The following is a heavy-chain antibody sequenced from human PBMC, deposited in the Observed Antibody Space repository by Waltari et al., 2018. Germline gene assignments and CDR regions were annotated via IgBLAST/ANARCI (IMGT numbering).Heavy chain of an antibody. CDR3: ARWRGQQSEFDS. CDR2: IRQDYGV. Sequence: EVQLVESGGGLVQPGGSLRLSCAAAGFRFIPYSMAWVRQAPGKGLEWVANIRQDYGVEYVDSVKGRFTISRDSAKNSMYLQMNSLRAEDTAMYYCARWRGQQSEFDSWGPGTLVTVSS. CDR1: GFRFIPYS. V-gene: IGHV3-7*03. J-gene: IGHJ4*02. D-gene: IGHD3-3*01.